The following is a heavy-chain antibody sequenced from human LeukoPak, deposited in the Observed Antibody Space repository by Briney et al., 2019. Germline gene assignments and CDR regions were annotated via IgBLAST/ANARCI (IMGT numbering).Heavy chain of an antibody. CDR1: GGSISSYY. D-gene: IGHD2-8*01. CDR2: IYYSGST. V-gene: IGHV4-59*08. J-gene: IGHJ4*02. Sequence: SETLSLTCTVSGGSISSYYWSWIRQPPGKGLEWIGYIYYSGSTNYNPSLKSRVTISVDTSKNQFSLKLSSVTAADTAVYYCAGQGGGVALDYWGQGMLVTVSS. CDR3: AGQGGGVALDY.